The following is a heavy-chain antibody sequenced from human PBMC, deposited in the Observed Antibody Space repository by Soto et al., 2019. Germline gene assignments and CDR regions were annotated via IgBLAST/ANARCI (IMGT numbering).Heavy chain of an antibody. J-gene: IGHJ3*02. V-gene: IGHV4-31*03. CDR3: ARRSPQKAFDI. CDR2: IYYSGCT. Sequence: QVQLQESGPGLVKPSQTLSLTCTVSGGSISSGGYYWSWIRQHPGKGLEWLGYIYYSGCTYYNPSLKSRVTRSVDTSKNQFSLKLSSVTAADTAVYYCARRSPQKAFDIWGQGTMVTVSS. CDR1: GGSISSGGYY.